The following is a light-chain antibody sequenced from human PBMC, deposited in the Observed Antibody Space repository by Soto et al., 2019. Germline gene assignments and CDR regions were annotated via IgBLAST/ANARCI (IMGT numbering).Light chain of an antibody. J-gene: IGKJ4*01. CDR1: QSVSSN. V-gene: IGKV3-15*01. CDR2: GAS. CDR3: QQYKNWPPLT. Sequence: EIVMKQSPATLSVSPGERATLSCRASQSVSSNLAWYQQKPGQAPMLLIYGASTRATRIPARFSGSGSGTEFTLTISSLQSEDFAVYYCQQYKNWPPLTFGGGTKVEIK.